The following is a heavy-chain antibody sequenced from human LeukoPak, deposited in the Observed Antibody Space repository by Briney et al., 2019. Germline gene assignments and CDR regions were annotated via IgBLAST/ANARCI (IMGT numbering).Heavy chain of an antibody. J-gene: IGHJ4*02. V-gene: IGHV3-7*01. CDR1: GFTFSSYW. CDR2: IKQDGSEK. Sequence: GGSLRLSCAASGFTFSSYWMSWVRQAPGKGLEWVANIKQDGSEKYYVDSVKGRFTISRDNAKNSLYLQMNSLRAEDTAVYYCARSAIHGYYYGSGSYYPDYWGRGTLVTVSS. D-gene: IGHD3-10*01. CDR3: ARSAIHGYYYGSGSYYPDY.